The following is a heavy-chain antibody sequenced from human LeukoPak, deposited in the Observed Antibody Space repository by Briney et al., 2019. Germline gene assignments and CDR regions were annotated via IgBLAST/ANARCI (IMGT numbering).Heavy chain of an antibody. CDR2: IYSGGST. CDR1: GFTVSSNY. J-gene: IGHJ4*02. D-gene: IGHD1-1*01. V-gene: IGHV3-66*01. CDR3: ARKTDHQTGGDY. Sequence: PGGSLRLSCAASGFTVSSNYMSWVRQAPGKRLEWVSVIYSGGSTYYADSVKGRFTISRDNSKNTLYLQMNSLRAEDTAVYYCARKTDHQTGGDYWGQGTLVTVSS.